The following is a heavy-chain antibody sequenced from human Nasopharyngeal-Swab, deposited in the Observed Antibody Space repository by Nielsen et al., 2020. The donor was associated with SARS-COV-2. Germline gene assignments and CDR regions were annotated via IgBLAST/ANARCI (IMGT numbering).Heavy chain of an antibody. J-gene: IGHJ3*02. CDR2: IYTSGST. D-gene: IGHD3-3*01. Sequence: LRLSCTASGGSISSGSYYWSWIRQPAGKGLEWIGRIYTSGSTNYNPSLKSRVTISVDTSKNQFSLKLSSVTAADTAVYYCARGNTAKITIFGVVIEDAFDIWGQGTMVTVSS. CDR1: GGSISSGSYY. V-gene: IGHV4-61*02. CDR3: ARGNTAKITIFGVVIEDAFDI.